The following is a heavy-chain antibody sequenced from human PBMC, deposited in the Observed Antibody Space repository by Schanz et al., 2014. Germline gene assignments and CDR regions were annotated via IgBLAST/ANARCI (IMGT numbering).Heavy chain of an antibody. CDR1: GFTLSSYA. D-gene: IGHD2-15*01. Sequence: QVQLVESGGGVVQPGRSLRLSCAAYGFTLSSYAMHWVRQAPGKGLEWVAVISYDGSNKYYAESVKGRFTISRDNSKNTLYLQMNTLRAEDTAVYYCARDRGYCSGGSCLTFDYWGQGTLVTVSS. CDR3: ARDRGYCSGGSCLTFDY. CDR2: ISYDGSNK. V-gene: IGHV3-30-3*01. J-gene: IGHJ4*02.